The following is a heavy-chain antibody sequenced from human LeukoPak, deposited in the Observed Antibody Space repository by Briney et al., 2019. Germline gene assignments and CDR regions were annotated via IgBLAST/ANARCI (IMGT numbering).Heavy chain of an antibody. V-gene: IGHV3-23*01. CDR2: ISGSGGST. Sequence: PGGSLRLSCAASGFTFSSYGMSWVRQAPGKGLEWVSAISGSGGSTYYADSVKGRFTISRDNAKNTLYLQMNSLRAEDTAVYYCARDQSLYSSGWGRFDPWGQGTLVTVSS. CDR1: GFTFSSYG. CDR3: ARDQSLYSSGWGRFDP. D-gene: IGHD6-19*01. J-gene: IGHJ5*02.